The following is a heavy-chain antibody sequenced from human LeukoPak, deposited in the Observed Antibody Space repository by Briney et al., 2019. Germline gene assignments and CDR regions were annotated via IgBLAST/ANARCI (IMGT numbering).Heavy chain of an antibody. CDR1: GGSISSYY. CDR3: ATDYGDYGIFAY. V-gene: IGHV4-59*01. Sequence: SETLSLTCTVSGGSISSYYWSWIRQPPGKGLEWIGYIYYSGSTNYNPSLKSRVTISVDTSKNQFSLKLTSVTAADTAVYYCATDYGDYGIFAYWGQGTLVTVSS. J-gene: IGHJ4*02. CDR2: IYYSGST. D-gene: IGHD4-17*01.